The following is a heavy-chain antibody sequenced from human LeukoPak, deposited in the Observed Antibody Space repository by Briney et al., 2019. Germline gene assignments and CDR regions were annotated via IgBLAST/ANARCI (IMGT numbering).Heavy chain of an antibody. J-gene: IGHJ4*02. D-gene: IGHD3-16*02. V-gene: IGHV3-30*04. CDR2: ISYDGSNE. Sequence: PGGSLRLSCAASGFTFSTYVIHWVRQAPGKGLEWVGVISYDGSNEYSADSVKGRFTISRDNAKNSLYLQMSSLRAEDTALYYCARDWFTRLGELSPDRAFDYWGQGTLVTVSS. CDR1: GFTFSTYV. CDR3: ARDWFTRLGELSPDRAFDY.